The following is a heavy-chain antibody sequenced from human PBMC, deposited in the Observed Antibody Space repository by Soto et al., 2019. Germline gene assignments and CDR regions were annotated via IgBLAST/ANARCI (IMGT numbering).Heavy chain of an antibody. J-gene: IGHJ4*02. CDR1: GFTFSSYA. CDR2: ISGRGGGT. D-gene: IGHD4-17*01. V-gene: IGHV3-23*01. Sequence: EVQLLESGGGLVQTGGSLRLSCAASGFTFSSYAMSWVRQAPGKGLEWVSGISGRGGGTYYADSVKGRFTISRDNSKNTRYVQMHSRRAEDRAVYYCAKNGRDTTLTRLDSWAQGSLVTVAS. CDR3: AKNGRDTTLTRLDS.